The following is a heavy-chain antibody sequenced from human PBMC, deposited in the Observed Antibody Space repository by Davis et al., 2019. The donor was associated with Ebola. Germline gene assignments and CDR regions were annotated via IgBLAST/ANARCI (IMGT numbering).Heavy chain of an antibody. Sequence: SETLSLTCTVSSGSISSYYWTWIRQSPGKGLEWIGYINYSGSTNYNPSLKSRVTISVDTSKNQFSLKLSSVTAADTAVYYCARGEYRSSSLNFDYWGQGTLVTVSS. CDR1: SGSISSYY. CDR2: INYSGST. CDR3: ARGEYRSSSLNFDY. V-gene: IGHV4-59*01. D-gene: IGHD6-6*01. J-gene: IGHJ4*02.